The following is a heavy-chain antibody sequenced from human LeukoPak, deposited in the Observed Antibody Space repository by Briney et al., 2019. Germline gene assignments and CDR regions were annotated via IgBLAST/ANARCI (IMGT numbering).Heavy chain of an antibody. J-gene: IGHJ4*02. Sequence: RRSLRLSCAASGFTFSSYAMHWVRQAPGKGLEWVAVISYDGSNKYYADSVKGRFTISRDNSKNTLYLQMNSLRAEDTAVYYCARADYGDQGADYWGQGTLVTVSS. CDR1: GFTFSSYA. CDR2: ISYDGSNK. D-gene: IGHD4-17*01. CDR3: ARADYGDQGADY. V-gene: IGHV3-30-3*01.